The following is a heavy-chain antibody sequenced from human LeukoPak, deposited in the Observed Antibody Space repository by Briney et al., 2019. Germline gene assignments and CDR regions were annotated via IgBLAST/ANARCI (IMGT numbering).Heavy chain of an antibody. CDR1: GFTFSNFG. D-gene: IGHD6-13*01. J-gene: IGHJ4*02. V-gene: IGHV3-30*02. Sequence: GGSLRLSCAASGFTFSNFGMHWVRQAPGKGLEWVAFIRFDGTSEFYADSVKARFTISRDNSKNTLYLQMNSLRAEDTAVYYCATDRQQLGYFDYWGQGTLVTVSS. CDR2: IRFDGTSE. CDR3: ATDRQQLGYFDY.